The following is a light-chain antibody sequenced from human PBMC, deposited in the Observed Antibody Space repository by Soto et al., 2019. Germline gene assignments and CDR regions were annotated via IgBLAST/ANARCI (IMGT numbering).Light chain of an antibody. J-gene: IGKJ1*01. V-gene: IGKV3-20*01. CDR1: QSVKSSY. CDR3: QQYGSSPPWT. Sequence: EIVLTQSPATLSVSPGERATLPCRASQSVKSSYLAWYQHKPGQAPRLLIYGASSRATGIPDRFSGSGSGTDFTLTISRLEPEDFAVYYCQQYGSSPPWTFGQGTKVDIK. CDR2: GAS.